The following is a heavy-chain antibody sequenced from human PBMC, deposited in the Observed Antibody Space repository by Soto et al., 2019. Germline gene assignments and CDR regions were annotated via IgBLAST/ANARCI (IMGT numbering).Heavy chain of an antibody. CDR3: AKNQGVELVPLATVDWFDP. CDR1: GFIFENFG. CDR2: ISGSGFKK. J-gene: IGHJ5*02. D-gene: IGHD1-26*01. V-gene: IGHV3-23*01. Sequence: QSGGSLRLSXAASGFIFENFGMSWVRQAPGKGLEWISSISGSGFKKYYADSVKGRFTISRDNSKSTVYLELNNLSAEDTAVYHCAKNQGVELVPLATVDWFDPWGQGSVVTVSS.